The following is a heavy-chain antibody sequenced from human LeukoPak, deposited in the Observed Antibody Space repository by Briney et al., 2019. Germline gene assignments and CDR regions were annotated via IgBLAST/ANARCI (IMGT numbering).Heavy chain of an antibody. Sequence: SETLSLTCSVSGGAIDNYYWSWIRQPPGKGLEWIGYIYYSGTTHYNPSFKSRVTMSVDTSKNEFSLKVNSVTAAETGMYYCARLPPYDILTGGTFDIWAKGPWSPSLQ. CDR3: ARLPPYDILTGGTFDI. CDR2: IYYSGTT. J-gene: IGHJ3*02. D-gene: IGHD3-9*01. CDR1: GGAIDNYY. V-gene: IGHV4-59*01.